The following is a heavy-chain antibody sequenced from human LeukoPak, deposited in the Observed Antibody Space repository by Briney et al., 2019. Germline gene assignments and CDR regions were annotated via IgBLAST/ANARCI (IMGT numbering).Heavy chain of an antibody. J-gene: IGHJ4*02. Sequence: GRSLRLSCAASGFTFSDYSMNWVRQAPGKGLEWVSSISSSGRSQYYPDSLKGRFSISRDNAKNSLYLQMNSLRAEDTAVYYCAKGVGDYLHYYFDYWGQGTLVTVSS. CDR2: ISSSGRSQ. CDR1: GFTFSDYS. D-gene: IGHD4-17*01. V-gene: IGHV3-21*01. CDR3: AKGVGDYLHYYFDY.